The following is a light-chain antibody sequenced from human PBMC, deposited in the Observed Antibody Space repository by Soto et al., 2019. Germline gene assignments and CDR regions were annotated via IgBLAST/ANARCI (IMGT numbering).Light chain of an antibody. CDR2: GSN. J-gene: IGLJ2*01. Sequence: QSVLAQPPSASGTPGQRVAISCSGTSSNIGSNPVNWFQQLPGTAPKLLIYGSNQRPSGVPDRFSGSKSGTSASLAISGLHSEDEADYYCAAWDDNLFGPVFGGGTKLTVL. CDR3: AAWDDNLFGPV. CDR1: SSNIGSNP. V-gene: IGLV1-44*01.